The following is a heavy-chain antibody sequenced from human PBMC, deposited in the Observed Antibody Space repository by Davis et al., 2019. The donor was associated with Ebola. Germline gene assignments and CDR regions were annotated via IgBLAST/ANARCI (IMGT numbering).Heavy chain of an antibody. CDR2: IWYDGSNK. J-gene: IGHJ6*02. V-gene: IGHV3-30*02. D-gene: IGHD3-9*01. CDR3: VKGLGDYDILTGYFYYGMDV. CDR1: GFTFSSYG. Sequence: GGSLRLSCAASGFTFSSYGMHWVRQAPGKGLEWVAVIWYDGSNKYYADSVKGRFTISRDNSKNTLYLQMSSLRAEDTAVYYCVKGLGDYDILTGYFYYGMDVWGQGTTVTVSS.